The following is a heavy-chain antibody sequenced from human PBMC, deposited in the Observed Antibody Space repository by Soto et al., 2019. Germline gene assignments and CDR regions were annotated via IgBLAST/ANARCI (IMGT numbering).Heavy chain of an antibody. Sequence: PGGSLRLSCAASGFTFSSYSMNWVRQAPGKGLEWVSYISSSSSTIYYADSVEGRFTISRDNAKNSLYLQMNSLRAEDTAVYYCARKGALLRYFDWLSPFDYWGQGTLVTVSS. D-gene: IGHD3-9*01. V-gene: IGHV3-48*01. CDR1: GFTFSSYS. CDR3: ARKGALLRYFDWLSPFDY. J-gene: IGHJ4*02. CDR2: ISSSSSTI.